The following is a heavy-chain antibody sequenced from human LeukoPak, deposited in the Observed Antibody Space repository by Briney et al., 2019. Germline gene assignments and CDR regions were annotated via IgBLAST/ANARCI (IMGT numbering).Heavy chain of an antibody. V-gene: IGHV4-39*01. D-gene: IGHD1-26*01. CDR2: IYYSGST. J-gene: IGHJ4*02. CDR3: ARQLRSGSYMYYFDY. CDR1: GGSISSSSYY. Sequence: SETLSLTCTVSGGSISSSSYYWGWIRQPPRKGLEWIGSIYYSGSTYYNPSLKSRVTISVDTSKNQFSLKLSSVTAADTAVYYCARQLRSGSYMYYFDYWGQGTLVTVSS.